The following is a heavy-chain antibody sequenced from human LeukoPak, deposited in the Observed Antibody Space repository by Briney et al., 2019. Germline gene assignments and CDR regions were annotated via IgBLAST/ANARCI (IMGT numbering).Heavy chain of an antibody. CDR2: IYYSGST. D-gene: IGHD1-26*01. Sequence: GSLRLSCAASGFTFSSYAMSWIRQPPGKGLEWIGSIYYSGSTYYNPSLKSRVTISVDTSKNQFSLKLSSVTAADTAVYYCARDRSGEWELGYYFDYWGQGTLVTVSS. CDR1: GFTFSSYA. J-gene: IGHJ4*02. CDR3: ARDRSGEWELGYYFDY. V-gene: IGHV4-39*07.